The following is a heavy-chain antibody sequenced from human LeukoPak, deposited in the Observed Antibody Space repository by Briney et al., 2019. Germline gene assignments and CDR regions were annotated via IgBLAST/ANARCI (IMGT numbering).Heavy chain of an antibody. CDR2: IYPGDSDT. Sequence: GESLQISCRGSGSIFTSYWIGWVRQLPGKGLEWMGIIYPGDSDTRYSPSFQGQVTISADKSISTAYLQWSSLKASDTAMYYCAAQQLDRNWFDPWGQGTLVTVSS. J-gene: IGHJ5*02. V-gene: IGHV5-51*01. CDR1: GSIFTSYW. D-gene: IGHD6-13*01. CDR3: AAQQLDRNWFDP.